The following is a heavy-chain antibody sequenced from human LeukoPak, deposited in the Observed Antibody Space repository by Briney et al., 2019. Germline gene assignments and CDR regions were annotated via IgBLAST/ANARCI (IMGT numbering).Heavy chain of an antibody. J-gene: IGHJ4*02. CDR3: ARSPPEANYYDSSGFDY. Sequence: GGSLRLSCPLSGFTFSSNWMSWVRQARGGGLECVANIKQDGSEKYYVDCVEGRFTISRDNAKNSLYLQMNSLRAEDTAVYYCARSPPEANYYDSSGFDYWGQGTLVTVSS. CDR1: GFTFSSNW. V-gene: IGHV3-7*01. CDR2: IKQDGSEK. D-gene: IGHD3-22*01.